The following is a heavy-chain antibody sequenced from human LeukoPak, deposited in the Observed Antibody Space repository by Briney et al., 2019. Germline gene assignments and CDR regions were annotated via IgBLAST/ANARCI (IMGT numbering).Heavy chain of an antibody. CDR1: GFSFSDYT. V-gene: IGHV3-30*04. J-gene: IGHJ4*02. CDR3: ARPGHGNYGPVGY. CDR2: ISNDGNNK. D-gene: IGHD3-22*01. Sequence: LPGGSLRLSCAASGFSFSDYTMHWVRQAPGKGLEWVAFISNDGNNKYSADAVKGRFTISRDNSKNTLFLEMSNLRPEDTAVYYCARPGHGNYGPVGYWGQGTLVTVSS.